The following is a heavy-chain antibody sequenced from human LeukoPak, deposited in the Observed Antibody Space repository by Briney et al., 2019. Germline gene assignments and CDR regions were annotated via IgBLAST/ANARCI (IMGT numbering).Heavy chain of an antibody. CDR3: ARSNGYCSSTSCYTFDY. Sequence: PGESLKISCKGSGYSFTSYWIGWVRQMPGKGLEWMGIIYPGDSDTRYSPSFQGQVTISADKSISTAYLQWSSLKASDTAMYYCARSNGYCSSTSCYTFDYWGQGTLVTVSS. D-gene: IGHD2-2*02. J-gene: IGHJ4*02. V-gene: IGHV5-51*03. CDR2: IYPGDSDT. CDR1: GYSFTSYW.